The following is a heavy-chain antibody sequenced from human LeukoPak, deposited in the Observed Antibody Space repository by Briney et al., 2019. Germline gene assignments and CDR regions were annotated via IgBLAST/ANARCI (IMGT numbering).Heavy chain of an antibody. V-gene: IGHV3-23*01. CDR2: ISGSGGST. CDR1: GFSFSSYV. CDR3: ERGLGSSTSRHTFDI. D-gene: IGHD2-2*01. Sequence: GGSLRLSCAASGFSFSSYVMSWVRQAPGKGLEWVSAISGSGGSTYFADSVKGRFTISRDNSKNTRYLQMNSLSAEDTAIYYCERGLGSSTSRHTFDIWGQGTMVTVSS. J-gene: IGHJ3*02.